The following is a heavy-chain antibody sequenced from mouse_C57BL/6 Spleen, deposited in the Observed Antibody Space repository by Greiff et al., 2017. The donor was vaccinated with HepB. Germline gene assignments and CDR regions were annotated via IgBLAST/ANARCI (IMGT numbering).Heavy chain of an antibody. CDR2: ISSGSSTI. CDR3: ARSELGRPFAY. D-gene: IGHD4-1*01. V-gene: IGHV5-17*01. J-gene: IGHJ3*01. Sequence: EVKLVESGGGLVKPGGSLKLSCAASGFTFSDYGMHWVRQAPEKGLEWVAYISSGSSTIYYADTVKGRFTISRDNAKNTLFLQMTSLRSEDTAMYYCARSELGRPFAYWGQGTLVTVSA. CDR1: GFTFSDYG.